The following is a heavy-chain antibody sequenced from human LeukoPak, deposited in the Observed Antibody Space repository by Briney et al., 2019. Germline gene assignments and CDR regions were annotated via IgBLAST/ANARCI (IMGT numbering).Heavy chain of an antibody. Sequence: SETLSLTCTVSGGSISSGGYYWSWIRQHPGKGLEWIGYIYYSGSTYYNPSLKSRVTISVDTSKNQFSLKLSSVTAADTAVHYCASHVPQNSFDYWGQGTLVPSPQ. CDR3: ASHVPQNSFDY. D-gene: IGHD2-2*01. V-gene: IGHV4-31*03. J-gene: IGHJ4*02. CDR2: IYYSGST. CDR1: GGSISSGGYY.